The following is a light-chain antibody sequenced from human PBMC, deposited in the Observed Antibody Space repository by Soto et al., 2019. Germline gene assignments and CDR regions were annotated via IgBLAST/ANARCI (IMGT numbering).Light chain of an antibody. CDR2: LNNDGSH. CDR3: QTWDTGIVL. V-gene: IGLV4-69*01. J-gene: IGLJ2*01. CDR1: SGHSNYA. Sequence: QPVLTQSPSASASLGASVKLTCTLSSGHSNYAIAWHQQQPEKGPRYLMKLNNDGSHSKADGIPDRFSGSSSGAERYLTISSLQSEDEADYYCQTWDTGIVLFGGGTQLTVL.